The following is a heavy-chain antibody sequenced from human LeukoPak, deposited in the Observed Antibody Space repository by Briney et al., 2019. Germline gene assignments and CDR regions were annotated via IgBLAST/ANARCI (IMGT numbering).Heavy chain of an antibody. V-gene: IGHV4-30-2*01. CDR3: ARVVEGAARPQCYYMDV. J-gene: IGHJ6*03. Sequence: SQTLSLTCTVSGGSISSGGYYWSWIRQPPGKGLEWIGYIYHSGSTYYNPSLKSRVTISVDRSKNQFSLKLSSVTAADTAVYYCARVVEGAARPQCYYMDVWGKGTTVTVSS. CDR1: GGSISSGGYY. D-gene: IGHD6-6*01. CDR2: IYHSGST.